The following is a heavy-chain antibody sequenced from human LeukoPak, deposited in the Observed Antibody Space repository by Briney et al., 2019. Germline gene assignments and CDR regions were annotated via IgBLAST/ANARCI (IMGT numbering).Heavy chain of an antibody. CDR3: ARVDTAVVGYYYGMDV. J-gene: IGHJ6*02. D-gene: IGHD5-18*01. Sequence: PGGCLRLSCAASGLTVSSHYMSWVRPAPRQGLEWVSVIYSGGSTYYADSVKGRFTISRDNSKNTLYLQMDTLRAEDTAVYYCARVDTAVVGYYYGMDVWGQGTTVTVSS. V-gene: IGHV3-53*01. CDR2: IYSGGST. CDR1: GLTVSSHY.